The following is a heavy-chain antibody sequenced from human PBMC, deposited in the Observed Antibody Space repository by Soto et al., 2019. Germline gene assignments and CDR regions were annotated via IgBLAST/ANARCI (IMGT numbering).Heavy chain of an antibody. CDR2: ISGSGGST. D-gene: IGHD1-26*01. V-gene: IGHV3-23*01. CDR1: GFAFNSYA. J-gene: IGHJ4*02. CDR3: ATDRGSRGFVS. Sequence: GGSMRLSCAASGFAFNSYAMTWVRQAPGKGLEWVSSISGSGGSTDYADSVKGRFTISRDNSKNTLYLQMNSLRVEDTAVYSCATDRGSRGFVSWGQGTLVTVSS.